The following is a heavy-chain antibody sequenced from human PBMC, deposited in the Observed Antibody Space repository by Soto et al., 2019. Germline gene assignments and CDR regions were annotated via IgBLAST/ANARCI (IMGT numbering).Heavy chain of an antibody. D-gene: IGHD6-13*01. V-gene: IGHV3-15*01. CDR2: IRSKTDGGTT. CDR3: TTTRPGTNVFDN. CDR1: GITFSNAW. Sequence: EVLLVESGGDLVEPGGSLRLSCAASGITFSNAWMNWVRQAPGKGLEYIGRIRSKTDGGTTEYAAPVEGRFTISRDHSKNTLYLQMGGLKTEDTAVYYCTTTRPGTNVFDNWGQGTLVTVSS. J-gene: IGHJ3*02.